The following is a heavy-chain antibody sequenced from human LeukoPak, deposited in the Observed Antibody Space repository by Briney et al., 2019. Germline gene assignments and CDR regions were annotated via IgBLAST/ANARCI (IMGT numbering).Heavy chain of an antibody. CDR3: ASGSRVVVAATTDY. Sequence: GGSLRLSCAASGFTFSSYGMDWVRQAPGKGLEWVAFIWFDGSNKYYADSVKGRFTISRDNSKNTLYLEMNSLRAEDTAVYYCASGSRVVVAATTDYWGQGTLVTVSS. J-gene: IGHJ4*02. V-gene: IGHV3-30*02. CDR2: IWFDGSNK. CDR1: GFTFSSYG. D-gene: IGHD2-15*01.